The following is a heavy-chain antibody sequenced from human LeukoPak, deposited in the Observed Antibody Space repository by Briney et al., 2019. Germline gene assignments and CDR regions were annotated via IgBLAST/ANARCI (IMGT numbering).Heavy chain of an antibody. Sequence: GGSLRLSCAASGFTFSSYWMSWVRQAPGKGLEWVSSISSSSSYIYYADSVKGRFTISRDNAKNSLYLQMNSLRAEDTAVYYCAKGYCSGGSCYSLFDYWGQGTLVTVSS. J-gene: IGHJ4*02. CDR3: AKGYCSGGSCYSLFDY. V-gene: IGHV3-21*01. CDR1: GFTFSSYW. D-gene: IGHD2-15*01. CDR2: ISSSSSYI.